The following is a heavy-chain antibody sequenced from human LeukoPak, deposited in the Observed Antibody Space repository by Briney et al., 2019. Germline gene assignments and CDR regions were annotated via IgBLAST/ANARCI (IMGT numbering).Heavy chain of an antibody. Sequence: SVTQSLTCTVSVDSLSTYYWSWIPQPPGKGLDCRGYIYYTGSTNYNPSLKSRATISVDTFKNQFSLNLNSVTAADTAVYYCARASGGYYNNWFDPWGQGTLVTVSS. CDR3: ARASGGYYNNWFDP. CDR2: IYYTGST. V-gene: IGHV4-59*01. CDR1: VDSLSTYY. J-gene: IGHJ5*02. D-gene: IGHD3-22*01.